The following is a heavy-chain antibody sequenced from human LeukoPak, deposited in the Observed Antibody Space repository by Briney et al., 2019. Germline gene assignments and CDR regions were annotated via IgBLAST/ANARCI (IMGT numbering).Heavy chain of an antibody. D-gene: IGHD3-10*01. J-gene: IGHJ4*02. CDR1: GFAFRSYA. CDR3: ARLLWFGELSESQGDY. CDR2: IISSGDVT. V-gene: IGHV3-23*01. Sequence: PGGSLRLSCAASGFAFRSYAMSWVRQAPGKGLEWVSSIISSGDVTYYADSLKGRFTISRDNSKNTLYLQMNSLRAEDTAVYYCARLLWFGELSESQGDYWGQGTLVTVSS.